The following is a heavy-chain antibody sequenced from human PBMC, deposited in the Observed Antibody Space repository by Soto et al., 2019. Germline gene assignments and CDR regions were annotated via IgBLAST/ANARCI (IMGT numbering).Heavy chain of an antibody. CDR1: GGSISSYY. D-gene: IGHD1-1*01. V-gene: IGHV4-59*08. J-gene: IGHJ4*02. CDR3: ARRYGYSFDY. Sequence: QVQLQESGPGLVKPSETLSLTCTVSGGSISSYYWSWIRQPPGKGLEWIRYIYYSGSTNYNPTLKSRVTISINTSKNQFSLNLSSMTAADTAVYYCARRYGYSFDYWGQGTLVTVSS. CDR2: IYYSGST.